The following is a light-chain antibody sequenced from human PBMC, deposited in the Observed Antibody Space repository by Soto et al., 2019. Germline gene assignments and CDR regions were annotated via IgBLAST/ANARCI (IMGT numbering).Light chain of an antibody. CDR1: QSVSSAN. Sequence: IVLTQSPGTLSLSPGERSTLSCTASQSVSSANFAWYQQKPGQAPSLLIYGASSRATGIPDRFSGSGSGTHFTLTISRLEPGDFAVYYCQQRSNWPLTFGGGTKVDIK. CDR2: GAS. J-gene: IGKJ4*01. CDR3: QQRSNWPLT. V-gene: IGKV3D-20*02.